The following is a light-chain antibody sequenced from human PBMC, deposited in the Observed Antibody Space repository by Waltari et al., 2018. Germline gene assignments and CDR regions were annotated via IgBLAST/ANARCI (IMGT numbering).Light chain of an antibody. CDR2: KDN. CDR1: SSNIGSNT. Sequence: QSVVTQPPSASGTPGQRVTISCAGRSSNIGSNTVNWYQHLPGTAPKLLIYKDNQRPSGVPDRFSGSKSGTSASLAISGLQSEDEVDYYCAAWDDSLNGQVFGGGTKLTVL. CDR3: AAWDDSLNGQV. V-gene: IGLV1-44*01. J-gene: IGLJ3*02.